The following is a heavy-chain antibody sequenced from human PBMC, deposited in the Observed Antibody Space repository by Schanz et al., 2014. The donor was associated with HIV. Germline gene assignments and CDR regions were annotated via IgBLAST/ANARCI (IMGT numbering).Heavy chain of an antibody. Sequence: QVQLVESGGGVVQPGRSLRLSCAATGFTFGSYGMDWVRQAPGKGLEWVAVIWHDGEKKDYADSVKGRFTISKDNAKTSLYLQMNSLRDEDTAVYYCATLQGSSGWYDNDYYGMDVWGQGTAVTVSS. CDR1: GFTFGSYG. CDR2: IWHDGEKK. CDR3: ATLQGSSGWYDNDYYGMDV. V-gene: IGHV3-33*01. D-gene: IGHD6-19*01. J-gene: IGHJ6*02.